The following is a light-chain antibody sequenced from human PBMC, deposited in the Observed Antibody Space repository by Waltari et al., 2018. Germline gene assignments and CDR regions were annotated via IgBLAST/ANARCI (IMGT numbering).Light chain of an antibody. CDR3: QQYSSFST. J-gene: IGKJ2*01. Sequence: DIQMTQSPSTLSASVGDRVTISCRASQSVGTWLAWYQQNPGKAPKLLIYMASSLESGVPSRFSGSGSGREFTLTISSLQPDDFATYSCQQYSSFSTFGQGTKVDI. CDR2: MAS. CDR1: QSVGTW. V-gene: IGKV1-5*03.